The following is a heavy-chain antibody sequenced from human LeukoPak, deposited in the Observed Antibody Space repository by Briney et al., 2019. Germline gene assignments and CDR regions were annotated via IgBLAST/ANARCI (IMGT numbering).Heavy chain of an antibody. V-gene: IGHV1-69*04. Sequence: ASVKVPCKASGGTFSSYAISWVRQAPGQGLEWMGRIIPILGIANYAQKFQGRVTITADKSTSTAYMELSSLRSEDTAVYYCARDLDTVTTPEPIYGMDVWGQGTTVTVSS. CDR2: IIPILGIA. D-gene: IGHD4-17*01. CDR1: GGTFSSYA. CDR3: ARDLDTVTTPEPIYGMDV. J-gene: IGHJ6*02.